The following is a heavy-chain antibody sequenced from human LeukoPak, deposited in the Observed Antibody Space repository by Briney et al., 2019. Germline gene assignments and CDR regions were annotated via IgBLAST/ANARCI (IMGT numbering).Heavy chain of an antibody. CDR1: GGSISSGDYY. CDR2: IYYSGST. J-gene: IGHJ4*02. CDR3: ARIYAGGSFFDY. Sequence: SETLSLTCTVSGGSISSGDYYWSWIRQPPGKGLEWIGYIYYSGSTYYNPSLKSRVTISVDTSKNQFSLKLSSVTAADTAVYFCARIYAGGSFFDYCGQGTLVTVSS. V-gene: IGHV4-30-4*01. D-gene: IGHD3-10*01.